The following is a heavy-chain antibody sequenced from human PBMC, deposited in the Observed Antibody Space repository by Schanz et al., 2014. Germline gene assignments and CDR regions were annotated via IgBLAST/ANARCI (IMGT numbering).Heavy chain of an antibody. CDR3: VRSHSGSSAYSAFDY. CDR1: GFTFTTNA. CDR2: INSDGSIT. J-gene: IGHJ4*02. D-gene: IGHD3-22*01. Sequence: VQLVESGGGLVQPGGSLRLSCAASGFTFTTNAMSWVRQPPGKGLEWVSRINSDGSITTYADSVKGRFTISRDNAKXXLYLQMNSLRDEDTTVYYCVRSHSGSSAYSAFDYWGQGTLVTVSS. V-gene: IGHV3-74*02.